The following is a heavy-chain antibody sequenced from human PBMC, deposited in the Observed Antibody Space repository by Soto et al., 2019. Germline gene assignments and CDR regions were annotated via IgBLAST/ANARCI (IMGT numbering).Heavy chain of an antibody. CDR2: MNPKSDT. V-gene: IGHV1-8*01. CDR1: GYTFTRLD. J-gene: IGHJ5*02. CDR3: ARYQEAEGFIS. Sequence: AASVKVSCKASGYTFTRLDVNWVRQASGQGLEWMGWMNPKSDTGFAQKFQGRVTLTRDTSTSTVYMELTSLTFEDTAVYYCARYQEAEGFISWGQGTPVTVSS.